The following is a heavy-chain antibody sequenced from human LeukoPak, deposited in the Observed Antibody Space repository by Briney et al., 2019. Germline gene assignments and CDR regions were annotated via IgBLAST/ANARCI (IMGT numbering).Heavy chain of an antibody. CDR1: GYSISSGYY. CDR3: AVRIAVKNFDY. Sequence: PSETLSLTCAASGYSISSGYYWGWIRQPPGKGLEWIGSIYHSGSTYYNPSLKSRVTISVDTSKNQFSLKLSSVTAADTAVYYCAVRIAVKNFDYWGQGTLVTVSS. V-gene: IGHV4-38-2*01. D-gene: IGHD6-19*01. CDR2: IYHSGST. J-gene: IGHJ4*02.